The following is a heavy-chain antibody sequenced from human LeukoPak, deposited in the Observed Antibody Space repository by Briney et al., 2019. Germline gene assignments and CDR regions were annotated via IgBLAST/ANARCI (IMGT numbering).Heavy chain of an antibody. D-gene: IGHD3-9*01. V-gene: IGHV3-21*01. J-gene: IGHJ4*02. CDR2: ISSSMISI. Sequence: KTGGSLRLSCASSGFTFRRYDMNWVRQAPGKGLEWVSFISSSMISIHYADSVQGRFTISRDSARNILYLQMNSLRAEDTAVYYCARVYDVLTGGFDHWGQGALVTVSS. CDR3: ARVYDVLTGGFDH. CDR1: GFTFRRYD.